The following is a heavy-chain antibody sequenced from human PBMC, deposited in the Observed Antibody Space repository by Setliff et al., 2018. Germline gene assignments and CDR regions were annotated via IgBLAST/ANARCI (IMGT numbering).Heavy chain of an antibody. CDR3: TRHEDRNKCTSSSCYRGNDAFDV. V-gene: IGHV5-51*01. D-gene: IGHD2-2*01. J-gene: IGHJ3*01. CDR1: GYNFNSHW. Sequence: PGESLKISCATSGYNFNSHWIGWVRQMPGKGLEWMGVIYPGDSDTRYSPSFQGQVTISADKSINTAYLQWSSLKASDTAIYYCTRHEDRNKCTSSSCYRGNDAFDVWGQGAMVTVSS. CDR2: IYPGDSDT.